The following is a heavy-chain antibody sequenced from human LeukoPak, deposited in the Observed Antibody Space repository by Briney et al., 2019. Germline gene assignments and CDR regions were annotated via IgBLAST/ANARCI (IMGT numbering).Heavy chain of an antibody. Sequence: GGSLRLSCAASGFTFSNYWMHWVRQAPGKGLVWVSRINSNGSSTNYADSVKGRLTISRDNAKNTLYLQMSSLRAEDTAVYYCAKGGATICDNWGQGTLVTVSS. J-gene: IGHJ4*02. V-gene: IGHV3-74*01. CDR3: AKGGATICDN. CDR2: INSNGSST. D-gene: IGHD5-12*01. CDR1: GFTFSNYW.